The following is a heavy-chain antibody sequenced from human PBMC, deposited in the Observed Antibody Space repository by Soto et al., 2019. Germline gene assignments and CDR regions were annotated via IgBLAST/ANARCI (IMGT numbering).Heavy chain of an antibody. D-gene: IGHD3-22*01. CDR2: IYSGGST. CDR1: GFTVSSNY. Sequence: GGSLRLSCAASGFTVSSNYMSWVRQAPGKGLEWVSVIYSGGSTYYADSVKGRFTISRDNSKNTLYLQMNSLRAEDTAVYYCARAGYYDSSGYYSDYYFDYWGQGTLVTVS. J-gene: IGHJ4*02. CDR3: ARAGYYDSSGYYSDYYFDY. V-gene: IGHV3-53*01.